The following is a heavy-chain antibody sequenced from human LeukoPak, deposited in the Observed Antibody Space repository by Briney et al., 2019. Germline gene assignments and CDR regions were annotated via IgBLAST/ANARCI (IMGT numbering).Heavy chain of an antibody. CDR1: GGSISSYY. D-gene: IGHD3-22*01. CDR3: ARVTGGYYYDSNGYYGS. J-gene: IGHJ5*02. Sequence: PETLSLTCTVSGGSISSYYWSWIRQPPGKGLEWIGYIYYSGSTNYNPSLKSRVTISVDTSKNQFSLKLSSVTAADTAVYYCARVTGGYYYDSNGYYGSWGQGTLVTVSS. CDR2: IYYSGST. V-gene: IGHV4-59*01.